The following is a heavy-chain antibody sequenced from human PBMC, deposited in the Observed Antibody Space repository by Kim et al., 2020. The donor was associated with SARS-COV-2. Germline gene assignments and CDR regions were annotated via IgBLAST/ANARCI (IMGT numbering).Heavy chain of an antibody. D-gene: IGHD2-2*01. CDR1: GGTFSSYT. V-gene: IGHV1-69*02. Sequence: SVKVSCKASGGTFSSYTISWVRQAPGQGLEWMGRIIPILGIANYAQKFQGRVTITADKSTSTAYMELSSLRSEDTAVYYCARPGYCSSTCYYGMDVWGQGTTVTVSS. CDR3: ARPGYCSSTCYYGMDV. CDR2: IIPILGIA. J-gene: IGHJ6*02.